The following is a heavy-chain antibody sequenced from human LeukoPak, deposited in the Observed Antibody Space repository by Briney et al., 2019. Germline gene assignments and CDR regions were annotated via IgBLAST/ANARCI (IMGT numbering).Heavy chain of an antibody. CDR1: GFYFSSNR. CDR2: IKGDGIST. V-gene: IGHV3-74*01. D-gene: IGHD1/OR15-1a*01. Sequence: GGSLRLSCAASGFYFSSNRMHWVRHAPGQGLVWVSRIKGDGISTNYADSVKGRFTISRDIAKNTLYLQMNSLRAEDTGVYYCAKDHYWNIDYWGQGTLVTVSS. J-gene: IGHJ4*02. CDR3: AKDHYWNIDY.